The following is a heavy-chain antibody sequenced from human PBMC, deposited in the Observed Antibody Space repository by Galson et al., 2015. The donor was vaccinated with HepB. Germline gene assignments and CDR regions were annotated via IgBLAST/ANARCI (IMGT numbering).Heavy chain of an antibody. Sequence: SLRLSCAASGFTFNSYGMHWVRQAPGKGLEWVADISYDGSNKYYADSMKGRFTISRDNSKNTVSLQMDSLRAEDTAMYYCAREHGYSYGLFDYWGLGTLVTVSS. CDR1: GFTFNSYG. D-gene: IGHD5-18*01. V-gene: IGHV3-30*03. CDR3: AREHGYSYGLFDY. J-gene: IGHJ4*02. CDR2: ISYDGSNK.